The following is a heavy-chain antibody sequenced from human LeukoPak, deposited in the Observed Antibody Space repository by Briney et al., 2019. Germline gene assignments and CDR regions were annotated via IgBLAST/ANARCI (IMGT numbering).Heavy chain of an antibody. CDR1: GFTFSSYS. Sequence: GGSLRLSCAASGFTFSSYSMNWVRQAPGKGLEWVSSISSSSGYIYYADSVKGRFTISRDNAKNSLYLQMSSLRAEDTAVYYCAREWEPYDYYFDYWGQGTLVTVSS. V-gene: IGHV3-21*01. J-gene: IGHJ4*02. CDR2: ISSSSGYI. CDR3: AREWEPYDYYFDY. D-gene: IGHD1-26*01.